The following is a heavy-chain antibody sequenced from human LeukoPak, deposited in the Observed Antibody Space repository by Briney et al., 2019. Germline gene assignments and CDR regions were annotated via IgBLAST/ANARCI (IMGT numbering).Heavy chain of an antibody. Sequence: SETLSLTCTVSGGSISSYHWSWTRQPPGKGLEWIGNMYYSGSTNYNPSLRSRVTISVDTSKNQFSLKLSSVTAADTAVYYCARVWMRVVAATGCAFDIWGQGTMVTVSS. CDR2: MYYSGST. V-gene: IGHV4-59*01. D-gene: IGHD2-15*01. CDR3: ARVWMRVVAATGCAFDI. CDR1: GGSISSYH. J-gene: IGHJ3*02.